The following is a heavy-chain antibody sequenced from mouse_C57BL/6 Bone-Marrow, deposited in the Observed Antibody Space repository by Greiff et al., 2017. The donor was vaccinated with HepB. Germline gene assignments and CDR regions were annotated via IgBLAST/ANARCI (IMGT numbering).Heavy chain of an antibody. J-gene: IGHJ3*01. CDR3: SSIYDGYCYFAY. CDR2: IYPENGDT. CDR1: GFNIKDDY. Sequence: VQLKESGAELVRPGASVKLSCTASGFNIKDDYMHWVKQRPEQGLEWIGWIYPENGDTEYASKFQGKATITADTSSNAAYLQLSSLTSEDTAVYYCSSIYDGYCYFAYWGQGTLVTVSA. D-gene: IGHD2-3*01. V-gene: IGHV14-4*01.